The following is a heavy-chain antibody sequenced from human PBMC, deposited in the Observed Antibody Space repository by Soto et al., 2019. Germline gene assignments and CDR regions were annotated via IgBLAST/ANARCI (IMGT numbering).Heavy chain of an antibody. CDR1: GGTFSSYA. V-gene: IGHV1-69*01. CDR3: ARSLMVQALYCGNPRGMDV. Sequence: QVQLVQSGAEVKKPGSSVKVSCKASGGTFSSYAISWVRQAPGQGLEWMGGIIPIFGTANYAQKFQGRVTITADESTSTAYMELSSLRSEDTAVYYCARSLMVQALYCGNPRGMDVWGQGTTVTVSS. J-gene: IGHJ6*02. CDR2: IIPIFGTA. D-gene: IGHD2-21*01.